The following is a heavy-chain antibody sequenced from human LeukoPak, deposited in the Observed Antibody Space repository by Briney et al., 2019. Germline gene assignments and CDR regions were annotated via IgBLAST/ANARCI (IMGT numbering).Heavy chain of an antibody. J-gene: IGHJ4*02. V-gene: IGHV1-2*06. D-gene: IGHD6-19*01. CDR1: GYTFTGYY. CDR2: INPNSGGT. CDR3: ARRSSGYYFDY. Sequence: EASVKVSCKASGYTFTGYYMHWVRQAPGQGLEWMGRINPNSGGTNYAQKFQGRVTMTRDTSITTVYMELSRLRSDDTAVYYCARRSSGYYFDYWGQGTLVTVSS.